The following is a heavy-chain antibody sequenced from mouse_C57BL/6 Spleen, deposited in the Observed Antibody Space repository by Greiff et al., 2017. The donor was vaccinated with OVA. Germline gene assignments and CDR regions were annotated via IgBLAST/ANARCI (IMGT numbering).Heavy chain of an antibody. D-gene: IGHD3-3*01. CDR3: TRGGSRPYAMDY. V-gene: IGHV1-15*01. Sequence: QVQLQHSGSELVRPGASVTLSCKASGYTFTDYEMHWVKQTPVHGLEWIGAIDPETGGTAYNQKFKGKAILTADKSSSTAYMELRSLTSEDSAVYYCTRGGSRPYAMDYWGQGTSVTVSS. J-gene: IGHJ4*01. CDR1: GYTFTDYE. CDR2: IDPETGGT.